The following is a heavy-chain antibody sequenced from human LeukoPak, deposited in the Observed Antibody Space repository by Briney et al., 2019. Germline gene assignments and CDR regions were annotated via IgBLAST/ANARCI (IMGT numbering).Heavy chain of an antibody. V-gene: IGHV3-30-3*01. CDR3: ARDHYYDSSGYSGGIDV. CDR2: ISYDGSNK. CDR1: GFTFSSYA. Sequence: GGSLRLSCAASGFTFSSYAMHWVRQAPGKGLEWVAVISYDGSNKYYADSVKGRFTISRDNSKNTLYLQMNSLRAEDTAVYYCARDHYYDSSGYSGGIDVWGQGTTVTVSS. J-gene: IGHJ6*02. D-gene: IGHD3-22*01.